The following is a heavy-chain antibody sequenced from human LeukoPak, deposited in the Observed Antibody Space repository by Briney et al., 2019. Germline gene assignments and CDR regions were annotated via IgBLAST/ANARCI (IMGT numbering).Heavy chain of an antibody. CDR2: IKQDGSEK. Sequence: GGSLRLSCAASGFTFSSYWMNWVRQAPGKGLEWVANIKQDGSEKYYVDSVKGRFTISRDNAKNSLYLQMNSLRAENTAVYYCARDSPKYYYDSSALESPYYYDSSALGYWGQGTLVTVSS. J-gene: IGHJ4*02. CDR1: GFTFSSYW. V-gene: IGHV3-7*01. CDR3: ARDSPKYYYDSSALESPYYYDSSALGY. D-gene: IGHD3-22*01.